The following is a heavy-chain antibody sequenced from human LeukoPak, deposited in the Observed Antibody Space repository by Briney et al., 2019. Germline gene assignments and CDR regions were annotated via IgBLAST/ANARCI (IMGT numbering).Heavy chain of an antibody. CDR2: IFGSGGNA. D-gene: IGHD6-19*01. CDR1: GFTFNSYA. Sequence: GGSLRLSCAASGFTFNSYAMYWVRQAPGKGLEWISGIFGSGGNAHYADSVKGRFTISRDNSKNTLYLQMNSLRAEDTAVYYCGKTTAGYSSGRFPGWPVDYWGQGTLVTVSS. V-gene: IGHV3-23*01. J-gene: IGHJ4*02. CDR3: GKTTAGYSSGRFPGWPVDY.